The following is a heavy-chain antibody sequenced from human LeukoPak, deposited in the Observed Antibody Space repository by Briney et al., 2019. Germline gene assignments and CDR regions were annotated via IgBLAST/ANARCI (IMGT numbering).Heavy chain of an antibody. Sequence: PSEALSLTCTVSGGSISSYYWSWIRQPPGKGLEWVSSISGSSSYIYYADSVKGRFTISRDNSKNTLYLQMNSLRAEDTAVYYCAKRKFSGYYDSSGYYYPRAFDYWGQGTLVTVSS. V-gene: IGHV3-23*01. CDR3: AKRKFSGYYDSSGYYYPRAFDY. CDR2: ISGSSSYI. J-gene: IGHJ4*02. D-gene: IGHD3-22*01. CDR1: GGSISSYY.